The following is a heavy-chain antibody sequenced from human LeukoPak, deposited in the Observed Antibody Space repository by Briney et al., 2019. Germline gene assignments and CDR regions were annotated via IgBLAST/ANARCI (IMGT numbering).Heavy chain of an antibody. CDR3: AREGPLPNYYDSSGSYYFDY. D-gene: IGHD3-22*01. V-gene: IGHV3-7*01. J-gene: IGHJ4*02. CDR2: IMQDGSET. CDR1: GFTFSDYY. Sequence: GGSLRLSCAASGFTFSDYYMSWIRQAPGKGLEWVANIMQDGSETYYVDSVRGRFTISRDDARNSLFLQMNSLRAEDTAVYYCAREGPLPNYYDSSGSYYFDYWGQGTLVTVSS.